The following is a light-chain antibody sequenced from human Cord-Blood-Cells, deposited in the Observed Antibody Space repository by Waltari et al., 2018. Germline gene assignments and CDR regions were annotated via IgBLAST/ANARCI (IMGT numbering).Light chain of an antibody. CDR3: QHSYSTPT. V-gene: IGKV1-39*01. Sequence: DIQMTQSPSSLSASVGARVTITCRASQSISSYLNWYQQKPGKAPKLLIYAASSLQSGVPSRFSGSGSGTDFTLTISSLQPEDFATYYCQHSYSTPTFGQGTKVEIK. J-gene: IGKJ1*01. CDR1: QSISSY. CDR2: AAS.